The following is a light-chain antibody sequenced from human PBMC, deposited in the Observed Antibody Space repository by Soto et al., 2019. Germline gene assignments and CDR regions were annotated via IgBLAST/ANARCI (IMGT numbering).Light chain of an antibody. Sequence: EIVLTQSPGTLSLSPGERATLSCRASQSVTSDYLAWYQQRPGQPPRLLIYGASSRATGIPDRFSGSGSGTDFTLILSGLESEDFAVYYCQQYSSSPRTFGGGTKVEIK. CDR3: QQYSSSPRT. CDR1: QSVTSDY. CDR2: GAS. J-gene: IGKJ4*01. V-gene: IGKV3-20*01.